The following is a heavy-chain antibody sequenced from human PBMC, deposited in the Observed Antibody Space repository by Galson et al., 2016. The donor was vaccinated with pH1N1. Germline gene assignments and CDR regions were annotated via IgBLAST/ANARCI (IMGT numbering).Heavy chain of an antibody. CDR3: ARDGSGTSGAYYGMDV. Sequence: SLRLSCAASGFTCSTYGMHWVRQAPGKGLEWVAVISYDGTNEYYADFVKGRFTTSRDNSKNMVYVEMNSLRFEDTAVYYCARDGSGTSGAYYGMDVWGEGTTVTVSA. CDR2: ISYDGTNE. CDR1: GFTCSTYG. J-gene: IGHJ6*04. V-gene: IGHV3-30*03. D-gene: IGHD6-19*01.